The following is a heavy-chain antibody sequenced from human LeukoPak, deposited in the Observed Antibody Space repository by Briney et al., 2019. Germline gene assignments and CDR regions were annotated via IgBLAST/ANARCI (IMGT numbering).Heavy chain of an antibody. Sequence: GGSLRLSCAASGFTFGSYAMHWVRQAPGKGLEWVAVISYDGSNKYYADSVKGRFTITRDNSKNTLYLQMNSLRAEDTAVYYCARGAVAGIFAFDYWGQGTLVTVSS. CDR2: ISYDGSNK. J-gene: IGHJ4*02. D-gene: IGHD6-19*01. V-gene: IGHV3-30-3*01. CDR1: GFTFGSYA. CDR3: ARGAVAGIFAFDY.